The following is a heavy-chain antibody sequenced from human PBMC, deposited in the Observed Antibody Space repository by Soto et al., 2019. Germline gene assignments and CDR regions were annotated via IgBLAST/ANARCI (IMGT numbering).Heavy chain of an antibody. CDR2: TKSKIDAGTT. Sequence: GGSLRLSCAASGFTFNTAWMNWVRQAPGKGLEWVGRTKSKIDAGTTDYAASERGIFTISRDDSNNMLFLQMNSLKTEDTGVYYGTTALGSSRRGNRFDPWGQGTLVTVSS. J-gene: IGHJ5*02. CDR3: TTALGSSRRGNRFDP. D-gene: IGHD6-13*01. V-gene: IGHV3-15*07. CDR1: GFTFNTAW.